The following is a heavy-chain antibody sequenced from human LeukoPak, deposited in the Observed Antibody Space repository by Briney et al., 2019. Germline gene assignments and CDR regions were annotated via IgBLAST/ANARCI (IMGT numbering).Heavy chain of an antibody. CDR2: IYSSGST. CDR1: GGSISSHNYY. J-gene: IGHJ5*02. D-gene: IGHD4-11*01. CDR3: ARGDYSDYVANWFEP. Sequence: SETLSLTCTVSGGSISSHNYYWGWIRQPPGNGLEWIGSIYSSGSTYYNPSLKSRVTVSVDTSKNQFSLKLNSVTAADTAVYYCARGDYSDYVANWFEPWGQGTLVTVSS. V-gene: IGHV4-39*01.